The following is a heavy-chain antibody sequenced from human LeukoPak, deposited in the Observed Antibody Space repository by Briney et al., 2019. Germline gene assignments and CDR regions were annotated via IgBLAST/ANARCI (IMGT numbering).Heavy chain of an antibody. CDR2: IYYSGTT. CDR1: GGSISSTYY. Sequence: PSETLSLTCTVSGGSISSTYYWDWIRQPPGKGLEWIGSIYYSGTTYYNPSLKSRLTISVDTSKNQFSLKLSSVTAADTAVYYCARHFRYSYGALDYWGQGTLVTVSS. V-gene: IGHV4-39*01. J-gene: IGHJ4*02. D-gene: IGHD5-18*01. CDR3: ARHFRYSYGALDY.